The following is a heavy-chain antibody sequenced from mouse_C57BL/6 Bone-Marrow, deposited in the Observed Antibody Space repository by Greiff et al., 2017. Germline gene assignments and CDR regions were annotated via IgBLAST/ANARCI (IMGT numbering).Heavy chain of an antibody. CDR2: IYPRSGNT. CDR3: ARFYYDGSSLFDY. D-gene: IGHD1-1*01. Sequence: QVQLQQSGAELARPGASVKLSCKASGYTFTSYGISWVKQRTGQGLEWIGEIYPRSGNTYYNEKFKGKATLTADKSSSTAYMELRSLTSEDAAVYFCARFYYDGSSLFDYWGQGTTLTVSA. J-gene: IGHJ2*01. V-gene: IGHV1-81*01. CDR1: GYTFTSYG.